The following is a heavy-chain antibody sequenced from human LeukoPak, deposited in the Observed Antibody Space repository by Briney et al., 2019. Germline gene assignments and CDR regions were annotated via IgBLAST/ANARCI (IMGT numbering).Heavy chain of an antibody. V-gene: IGHV4-39*01. Sequence: SETLSLTCTVSGGSIGSSSYYWGWIRQPPGKGLEWIGSIYYSGSTYYNPSLKSRVTISVDTSKNQFSLKLTSVTAADTAVYYCAGPLLTYYSDSSAYSWGQGTLVTVSS. D-gene: IGHD3-22*01. CDR3: AGPLLTYYSDSSAYS. CDR2: IYYSGST. J-gene: IGHJ4*02. CDR1: GGSIGSSSYY.